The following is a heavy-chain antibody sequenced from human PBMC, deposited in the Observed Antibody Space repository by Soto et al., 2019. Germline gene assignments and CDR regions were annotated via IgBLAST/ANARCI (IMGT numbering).Heavy chain of an antibody. CDR3: AKDHPDTYSSGWYGVVAFDI. V-gene: IGHV3-23*01. Sequence: EVQLLESGGGLVQPGGSLRLSCAASGFTFSSYAMSWVRQAPGKGLEWVSAISGSGGSTYYADSVKGRFTISRDNSKNTLYLQMNSLRAEDTAVYYCAKDHPDTYSSGWYGVVAFDIWGQGTMVTVSS. CDR2: ISGSGGST. J-gene: IGHJ3*02. D-gene: IGHD6-19*01. CDR1: GFTFSSYA.